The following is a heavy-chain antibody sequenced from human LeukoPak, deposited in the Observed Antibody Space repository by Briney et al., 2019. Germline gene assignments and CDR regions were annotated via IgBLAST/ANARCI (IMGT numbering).Heavy chain of an antibody. CDR2: INPAGGRA. CDR1: GYTFTGYY. V-gene: IGHV1-46*01. Sequence: GASVKVSCKASGYTFTGYYIHWVRQAPGQGFEWMGIINPAGGRARYAQKFQGRVAMTTDTSTSTLWLEVLSLKSDDTAVYYCARGGYADNWRWFDPWGQGTLVTVSS. J-gene: IGHJ5*02. D-gene: IGHD3-3*01. CDR3: ARGGYADNWRWFDP.